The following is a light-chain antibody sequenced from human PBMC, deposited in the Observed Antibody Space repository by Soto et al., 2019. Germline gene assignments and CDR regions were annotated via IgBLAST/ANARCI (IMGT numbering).Light chain of an antibody. CDR3: QQRSNWPPIT. V-gene: IGKV3-11*01. Sequence: EVVMTQSPATLSVSPGEGVTLSCRASQGIGDTLAWYQHKPGQTPRLLIYDTSTRATGIPARFSGSGSGTDFTLTISSLEPEDFAVYYCQQRSNWPPITFGQGTRLEI. CDR1: QGIGDT. J-gene: IGKJ5*01. CDR2: DTS.